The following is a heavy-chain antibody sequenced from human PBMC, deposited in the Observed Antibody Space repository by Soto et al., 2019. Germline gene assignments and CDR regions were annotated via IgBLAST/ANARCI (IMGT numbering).Heavy chain of an antibody. CDR1: GYTFTGYY. CDR2: INPNSGGT. CDR3: ARVSGSYYYYGMDV. J-gene: IGHJ6*02. D-gene: IGHD2-15*01. V-gene: IGHV1-2*02. Sequence: APVKVSCKASGYTFTGYYMYWVLQAPGQGLEWMGWINPNSGGTNYAQKFQGRVTMTRDTSISTAYMELSRLRSDDTAVYYCARVSGSYYYYGMDVWGQGTTVTVSS.